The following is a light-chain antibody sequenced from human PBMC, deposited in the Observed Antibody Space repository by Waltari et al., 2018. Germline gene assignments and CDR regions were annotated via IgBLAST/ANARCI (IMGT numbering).Light chain of an antibody. CDR1: QSVLYSSNNKNY. Sequence: DIVMTQSPDSLAVSLGERATINCKSSQSVLYSSNNKNYLAWYQQRPRQPPKLLIYWASTRESGFPDRFSGSGSGTDFTLTISSLQAEDVAVYYCQQYYTTPRTFGQGTKVEIK. CDR3: QQYYTTPRT. V-gene: IGKV4-1*01. CDR2: WAS. J-gene: IGKJ1*01.